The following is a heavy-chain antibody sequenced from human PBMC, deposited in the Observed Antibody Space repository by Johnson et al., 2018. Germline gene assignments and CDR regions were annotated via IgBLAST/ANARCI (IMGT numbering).Heavy chain of an antibody. Sequence: VQLVQSGGGLVQPGGSXRLSCAASGFTFSSYWMSWVRQAPGKGLEWVANIKQAGSEKYYVDSVKGRFTISRDNAKNSLYVQMNSRRAEDTAVYYCATGYWVGAHDAFDIWGQGTMVTVSS. CDR2: IKQAGSEK. CDR1: GFTFSSYW. J-gene: IGHJ3*02. D-gene: IGHD1-26*01. CDR3: ATGYWVGAHDAFDI. V-gene: IGHV3-7*01.